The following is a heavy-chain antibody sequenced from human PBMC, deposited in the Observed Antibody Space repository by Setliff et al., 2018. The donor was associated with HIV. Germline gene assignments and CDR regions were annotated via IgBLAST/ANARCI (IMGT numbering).Heavy chain of an antibody. CDR1: GGSISSSSYY. CDR3: ARVARGGHSSRWYYFDY. J-gene: IGHJ4*02. CDR2: MSYTGTT. V-gene: IGHV4-39*02. Sequence: SETLSLTCSVSGGSISSSSYYWGWIRQPPGKGLDWIGSMSYTGTTYDNPSLKSRVTISVDTSKNQFSLKLTSVTAADAAVYFCARVARGGHSSRWYYFDYGGQGTLVTVSS. D-gene: IGHD6-13*01.